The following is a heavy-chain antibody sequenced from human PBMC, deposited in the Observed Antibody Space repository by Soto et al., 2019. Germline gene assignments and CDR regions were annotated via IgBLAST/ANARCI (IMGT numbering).Heavy chain of an antibody. CDR1: GFSLTNTGVG. D-gene: IGHD5-18*01. CDR3: AHTGLLYSGYGWFGP. V-gene: IGHV2-5*01. Sequence: GSGPTLVNPTQALTLTCRFSGFSLTNTGVGVGWIRQSPGKALEWLALVSWRDDVRYNPALKSRLTITKDTSKDQVALTLTNVAPVDTATYYCAHTGLLYSGYGWFGPWGQGTLVTVS. CDR2: VSWRDDV. J-gene: IGHJ5*02.